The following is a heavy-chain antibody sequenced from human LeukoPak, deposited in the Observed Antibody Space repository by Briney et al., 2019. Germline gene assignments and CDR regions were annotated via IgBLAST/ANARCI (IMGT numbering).Heavy chain of an antibody. CDR3: AGIDAD. CDR2: INLGGTNK. D-gene: IGHD3-9*01. J-gene: IGHJ4*02. Sequence: GGSLRLSCVASGFSFSTHWMHWVRQAPGKGLEWVATINLGGTNKYYVDAVKGRFSISRDDATSSLHLQMNSLRVEDTAVYYCAGIDADWGQGTLVTVSS. V-gene: IGHV3-7*03. CDR1: GFSFSTHW.